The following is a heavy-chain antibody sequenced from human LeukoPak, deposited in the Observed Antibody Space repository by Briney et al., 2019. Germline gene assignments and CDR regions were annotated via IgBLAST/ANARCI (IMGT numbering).Heavy chain of an antibody. V-gene: IGHV4-59*01. J-gene: IGHJ4*02. CDR2: IYYSGST. CDR1: GGSISSYY. CDR3: ARVSPLLIVGATNKYYFDY. Sequence: SETLSLTCTVSGGSISSYYWSWIRQPPGKGLEWIGYIYYSGSTNYNPSPKSRVTISVDTSKNQFSLKLSSVTAADTAVYYCARVSPLLIVGATNKYYFDYWGQGTLVTVSS. D-gene: IGHD1-26*01.